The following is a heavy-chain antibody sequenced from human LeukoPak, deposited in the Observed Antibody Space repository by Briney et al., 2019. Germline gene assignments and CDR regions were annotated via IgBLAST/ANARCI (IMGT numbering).Heavy chain of an antibody. J-gene: IGHJ4*02. D-gene: IGHD1-1*01. CDR1: GFTFSSYA. Sequence: QTGGSLRLSCAASGFTFSSYAMSWVRQAPGKGLEWVSAISGSGGSTYYADSVKGRFTISRDNSKNTLYLQMNSLRAEDTAVYCCAKDGGTTGTYSIDYWGQGTLVTVSS. CDR2: ISGSGGST. V-gene: IGHV3-23*01. CDR3: AKDGGTTGTYSIDY.